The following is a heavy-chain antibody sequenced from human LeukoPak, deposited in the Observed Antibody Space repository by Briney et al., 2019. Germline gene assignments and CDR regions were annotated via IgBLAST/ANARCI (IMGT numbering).Heavy chain of an antibody. V-gene: IGHV3-74*01. CDR1: GFTFSSYW. Sequence: PGGSLRLSCAASGFTFSSYWMHWVRQVPGKGLVWVSRINSDGSSTNYADSVKGRFTISRDNAKNTLYLQMNSLRAEDTAVYYCARGGRDGKSGAFDIWGQGTMVTVSS. CDR2: INSDGSST. J-gene: IGHJ3*02. D-gene: IGHD2-21*02. CDR3: ARGGRDGKSGAFDI.